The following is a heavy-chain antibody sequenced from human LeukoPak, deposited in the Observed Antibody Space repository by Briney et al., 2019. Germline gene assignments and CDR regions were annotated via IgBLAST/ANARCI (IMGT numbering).Heavy chain of an antibody. CDR3: AVSSDNTGPDAFDI. V-gene: IGHV4-34*01. CDR1: GGSFSGYY. CDR2: INHSGST. J-gene: IGHJ3*02. Sequence: SETLSLTCAVYGGSFSGYYWSWIRQPPGKGLEWIGEINHSGSTNYNPSLKSRVTISVDTSKNQFSLKLSSVTAADTAVYYCAVSSDNTGPDAFDIWGQGTMVTVSS. D-gene: IGHD3-22*01.